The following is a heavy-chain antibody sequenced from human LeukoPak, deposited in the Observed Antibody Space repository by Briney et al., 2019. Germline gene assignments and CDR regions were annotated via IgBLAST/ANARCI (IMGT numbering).Heavy chain of an antibody. CDR3: ARQRTSSYGSYYFY. CDR2: INHSGST. J-gene: IGHJ4*02. D-gene: IGHD1-26*01. CDR1: GGSFSGYY. V-gene: IGHV4-34*01. Sequence: SETLSLTCAVYGGSFSGYYWSWIRQPPGKGLEWIGEINHSGSTNYNPSLKSRVTISVDTSKNQFSLKLSSVTAADTAVYYCARQRTSSYGSYYFYWGQGTLVTVSS.